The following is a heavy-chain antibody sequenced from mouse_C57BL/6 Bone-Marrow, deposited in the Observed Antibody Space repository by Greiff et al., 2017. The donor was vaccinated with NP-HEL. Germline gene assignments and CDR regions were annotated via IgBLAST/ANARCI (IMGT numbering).Heavy chain of an antibody. D-gene: IGHD2-4*01. CDR2: ITPYNGDT. Sequence: VQLQQSGPELVKPGDSVKISCKASGYSFTGYFMNWVMQSHGKSLEWIGRITPYNGDTFYNQKFKGKATLTVDKSSSTAHMELRSLTSEDSAVYYCATYDYDGAFDVWGTGTTVTVSS. J-gene: IGHJ1*03. CDR3: ATYDYDGAFDV. CDR1: GYSFTGYF. V-gene: IGHV1-20*01.